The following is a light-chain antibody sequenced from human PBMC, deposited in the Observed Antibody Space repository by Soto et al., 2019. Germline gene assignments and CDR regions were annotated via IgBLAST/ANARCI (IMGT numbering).Light chain of an antibody. V-gene: IGKV1-39*01. CDR2: AAS. CDR1: QNIIFY. CDR3: QQSYTTPVYS. Sequence: DIQMTQAPASLYASVGDRVTITCRASQNIIFYLNWYQQKPGKAPKRLIYAASNLQSRVPSRFSGSGSGTDLTLTIRSLQPEDCATYFCQQSYTTPVYSFGQGTKLEIK. J-gene: IGKJ2*01.